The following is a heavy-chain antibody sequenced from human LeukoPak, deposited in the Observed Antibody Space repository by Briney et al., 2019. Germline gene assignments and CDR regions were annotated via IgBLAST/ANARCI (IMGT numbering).Heavy chain of an antibody. D-gene: IGHD3-22*01. Sequence: QPGGSLRLSCAASGFTFSAYAMAWVRQAPGKGLEWVSTISGSGGTTYSADSVKGRFTISRDNSKNILYLQVNSLRAGDTAVYYCAKDYYYDSSVYYYGGAFDIWGQGTMVTVSS. CDR1: GFTFSAYA. CDR2: ISGSGGTT. CDR3: AKDYYYDSSVYYYGGAFDI. V-gene: IGHV3-23*01. J-gene: IGHJ3*02.